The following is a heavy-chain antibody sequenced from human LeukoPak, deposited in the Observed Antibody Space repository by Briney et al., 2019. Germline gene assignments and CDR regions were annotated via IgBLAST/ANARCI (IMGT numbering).Heavy chain of an antibody. J-gene: IGHJ4*02. CDR3: AREAGYYFDY. D-gene: IGHD6-19*01. CDR2: IYSGGST. V-gene: IGHV3-53*01. CDR1: GFTVSSNY. Sequence: GGSLRPSCAASGFTVSSNYMSWVRQAPGKGLEWVSVIYSGGSTYYADSVKGRFTISRDNSKNTLYLQMNSLRAEDTAVYYCAREAGYYFDYWGQGTLVTVSS.